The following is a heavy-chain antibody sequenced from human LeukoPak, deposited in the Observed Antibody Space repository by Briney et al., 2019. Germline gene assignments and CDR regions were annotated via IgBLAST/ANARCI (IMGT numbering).Heavy chain of an antibody. CDR2: ISTDGSRP. D-gene: IGHD2-15*01. V-gene: IGHV3-74*01. Sequence: GGSLRLSCAASGLAFSAYKMHWVRQAPRKGLVWVSGISTDGSRPRYADSVNGRFTISRDNAKNTLYLQMNSLRAEDTAVYFCVRDGQGSTPLDYWGQGTLVTVSS. CDR3: VRDGQGSTPLDY. J-gene: IGHJ4*02. CDR1: GLAFSAYK.